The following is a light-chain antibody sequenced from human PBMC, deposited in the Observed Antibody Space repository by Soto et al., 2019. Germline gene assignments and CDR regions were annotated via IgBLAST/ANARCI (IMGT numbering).Light chain of an antibody. J-gene: IGKJ2*01. V-gene: IGKV3D-20*02. Sequence: EIVLTQSPGTLSFSRRERATLSCRASQSVRSDYLAWYQKKPGQAPRILIYDASDRATGIPARFSGSGSGTDYTLTISRLEAEDFAVYDCQHRDNWSYIFGQGTKVDIK. CDR3: QHRDNWSYI. CDR2: DAS. CDR1: QSVRSDY.